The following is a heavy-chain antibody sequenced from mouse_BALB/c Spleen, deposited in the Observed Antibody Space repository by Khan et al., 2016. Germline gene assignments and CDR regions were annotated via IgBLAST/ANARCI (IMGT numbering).Heavy chain of an antibody. V-gene: IGHV1S137*01. CDR3: ARWKDYGYEAMDY. J-gene: IGHJ4*01. Sequence: QVQLQQSGPELVRPGESVKISCKGSGYTFTDYAMHWVKQSHAKSLEWIGVISIYYDIINYNQKFKGKATMTVEKSSSTAYMELARLTSEDSGIYYCARWKDYGYEAMDYWGQGTSVTVSS. CDR2: ISIYYDII. CDR1: GYTFTDYA. D-gene: IGHD1-2*01.